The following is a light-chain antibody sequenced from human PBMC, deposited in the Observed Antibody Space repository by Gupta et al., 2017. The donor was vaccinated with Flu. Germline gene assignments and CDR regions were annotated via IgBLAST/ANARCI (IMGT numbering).Light chain of an antibody. CDR3: RQYFISPTT. J-gene: IGKJ4*01. CDR1: QGIGSD. V-gene: IGKV1-6*01. Sequence: IHMTQSPSSLSASVGDRVTSSCRASQGIGSDLSWYQQKPGEAPKLLIYTAYTLQSGVPSRFSGSGSGTDFTLTISSLQPEDFANYYCRQYFISPTTVGRGTXLEIK. CDR2: TAY.